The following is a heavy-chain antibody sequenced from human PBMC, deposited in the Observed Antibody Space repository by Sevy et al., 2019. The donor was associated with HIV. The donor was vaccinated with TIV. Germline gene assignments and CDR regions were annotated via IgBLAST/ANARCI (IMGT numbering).Heavy chain of an antibody. J-gene: IGHJ5*02. CDR2: ISYDGSNK. D-gene: IGHD4-17*01. CDR1: GFTFSSYA. V-gene: IGHV3-30-3*01. CDR3: ARDQDDYGGNLRTGWFDP. Sequence: GGSLRLSCAASGFTFSSYAMHWVRQAPGKGLEWVAVISYDGSNKYYADSVKGRFTISRDNSKNTLYLQMNSLRAEDTAVYYCARDQDDYGGNLRTGWFDPWGQGTLVTVSS.